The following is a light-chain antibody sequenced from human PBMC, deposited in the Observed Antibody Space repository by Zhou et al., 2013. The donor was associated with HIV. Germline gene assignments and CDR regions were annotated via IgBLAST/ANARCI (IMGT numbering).Light chain of an antibody. J-gene: IGKJ3*01. CDR2: GDS. CDR1: QAVSSN. V-gene: IGKV3-20*01. Sequence: DIVLTQSPGTLSLSPGERATLSCRASQAVSSNLAWYRQKPGQAPRLLIYGDSSRASGVPERFSGGGSGTDFTLTISRLEPEDFATYFCQQADSFPLTFGPGTTVNIK. CDR3: QQADSFPLT.